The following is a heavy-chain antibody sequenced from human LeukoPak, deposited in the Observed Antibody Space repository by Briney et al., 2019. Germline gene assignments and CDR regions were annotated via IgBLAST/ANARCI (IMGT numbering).Heavy chain of an antibody. CDR2: INPSGGST. D-gene: IGHD4-17*01. V-gene: IGHV1-46*01. Sequence: GASVKVSCKXSGYTFTSYYMHWVRQSPGQGLEWMGIINPSGGSTSYSQKFQGRVTMTRDTSTSTVYMELSSLRSEDTAVYYCARAPTVTLLGYFDYWGQGTLVTVSS. J-gene: IGHJ4*02. CDR1: GYTFTSYY. CDR3: ARAPTVTLLGYFDY.